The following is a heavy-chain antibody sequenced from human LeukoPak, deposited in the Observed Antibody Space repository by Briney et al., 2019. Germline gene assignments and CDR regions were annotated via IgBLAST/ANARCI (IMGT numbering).Heavy chain of an antibody. CDR2: IIPIFGTA. V-gene: IGHV1-69*13. J-gene: IGHJ4*02. Sequence: ASVKVSCKASGYTFISHGLSWVRQAPGQGLEWMGGIIPIFGTANYAQKFQGRVTITADESTSTAYMELSSLRSEDTAVYYCARYSDYHRYFDYWGQGTLVTVSS. CDR3: ARYSDYHRYFDY. D-gene: IGHD2-15*01. CDR1: GYTFISHG.